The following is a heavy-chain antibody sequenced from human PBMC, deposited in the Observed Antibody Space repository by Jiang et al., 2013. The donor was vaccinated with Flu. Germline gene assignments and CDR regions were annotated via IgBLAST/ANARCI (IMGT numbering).Heavy chain of an antibody. CDR2: IYWDDDK. CDR1: GFSLSTSGVG. V-gene: IGHV2-5*02. D-gene: IGHD6-13*01. Sequence: KPTQTLTLTCTFSGFSLSTSGVGVGWIRQPPGKALEWLALIYWDDDKRYSPSLKSRLTITKDTSKNQVVLTMTNMDPVDTATYYCAHRQPSHSSSWYDDHDAFDIWGQGTMVTVSS. J-gene: IGHJ3*02. CDR3: AHRQPSHSSSWYDDHDAFDI.